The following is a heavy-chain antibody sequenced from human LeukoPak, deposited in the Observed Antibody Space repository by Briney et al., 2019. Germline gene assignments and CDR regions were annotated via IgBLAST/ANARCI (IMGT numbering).Heavy chain of an antibody. J-gene: IGHJ4*02. CDR2: INHSGST. Sequence: SETLSLTCAVYGGSFSGYYWSWIRQPPGKGLEWIGEINHSGSTNYNPSLESRVTISVDTSKNQFSLKLSSVTAADTAVYYCAGVGFDYWGQGTLVTVSS. CDR3: AGVGFDY. V-gene: IGHV4-34*01. CDR1: GGSFSGYY.